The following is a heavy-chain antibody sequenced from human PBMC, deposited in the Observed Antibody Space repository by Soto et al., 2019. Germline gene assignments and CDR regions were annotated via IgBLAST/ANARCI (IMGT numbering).Heavy chain of an antibody. CDR2: ISAYNGNT. D-gene: IGHD2-15*01. CDR1: GYTFTSYG. Sequence: QVQLVQSGAEVKKPGASVKVSCKASGYTFTSYGISWVRQAPGQGLEWMGWISAYNGNTNYAQKLQGRVTMTTDTSTSTAYRELRSLRSDDTDVYYCARDRSGCSSHASQTQFNWFDPWGQGTLVTVSS. J-gene: IGHJ5*02. CDR3: ARDRSGCSSHASQTQFNWFDP. V-gene: IGHV1-18*01.